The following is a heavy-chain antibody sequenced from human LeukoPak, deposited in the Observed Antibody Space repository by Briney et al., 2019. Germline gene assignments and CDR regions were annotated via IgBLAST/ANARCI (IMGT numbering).Heavy chain of an antibody. CDR1: GGSISSGGYY. CDR2: IYYSGST. Sequence: SETLSLTCTVSGGSISSGGYYWSWIRQHPGKGLEWIGYIYYSGSTYYNPSLKSRVTISVDTSKNQLSLKLSSVTAADTAVYYCARENYYYGSVICDWGQGTLVTVSS. D-gene: IGHD3-10*01. CDR3: ARENYYYGSVICD. V-gene: IGHV4-31*03. J-gene: IGHJ4*02.